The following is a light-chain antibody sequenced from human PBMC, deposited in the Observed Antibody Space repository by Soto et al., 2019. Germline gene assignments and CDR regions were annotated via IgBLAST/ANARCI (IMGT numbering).Light chain of an antibody. J-gene: IGLJ1*01. CDR1: RSDVGGYNY. Sequence: QSALTQPASVSGSPGQSITISCTGTRSDVGGYNYVSWYQQHPGKAPKLMIYEVSNRPSGVSNRFSGSKSGNTASLTISGRQAEDEADYYCSSYTSSSTLYVFGTGTKLTVL. CDR2: EVS. V-gene: IGLV2-14*01. CDR3: SSYTSSSTLYV.